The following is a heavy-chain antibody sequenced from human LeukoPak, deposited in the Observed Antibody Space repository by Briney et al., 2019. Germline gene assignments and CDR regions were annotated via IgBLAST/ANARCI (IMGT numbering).Heavy chain of an antibody. CDR3: AKDPEPQLRFLEWPAYNYYGMDV. J-gene: IGHJ6*02. Sequence: PGGSLRLSCAASGFTFSSYAMSWVRQAPGKGLEWVSAISGSGGSTYYADSVKGRFTISRDNSKNTLYLQMNSLRAEDTAVYYCAKDPEPQLRFLEWPAYNYYGMDVWGQGTTVTVSS. CDR1: GFTFSSYA. D-gene: IGHD3-3*01. V-gene: IGHV3-23*01. CDR2: ISGSGGST.